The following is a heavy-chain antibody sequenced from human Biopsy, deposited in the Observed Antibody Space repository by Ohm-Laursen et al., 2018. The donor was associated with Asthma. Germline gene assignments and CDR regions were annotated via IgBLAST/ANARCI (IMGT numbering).Heavy chain of an antibody. Sequence: SLRLSCAAFGFMFRSFGMHWVRQAPGKGLEWVAVISYDGSNKYYADSVKGRFTVSRDNSKSTLYLQMNSLRAEDTAVYFCARPYYSDRSGYYGYWGQGTLVTVSS. CDR1: GFMFRSFG. CDR3: ARPYYSDRSGYYGY. D-gene: IGHD3-22*01. CDR2: ISYDGSNK. J-gene: IGHJ4*02. V-gene: IGHV3-30*03.